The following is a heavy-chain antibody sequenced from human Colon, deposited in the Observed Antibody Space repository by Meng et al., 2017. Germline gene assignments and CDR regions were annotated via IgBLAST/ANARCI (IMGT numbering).Heavy chain of an antibody. J-gene: IGHJ4*02. V-gene: IGHV4-61*08. D-gene: IGHD6-19*01. Sequence: QVQLQEPGPDLVSTSETLSLPCTVSGGSVTITGYYWSWIRQSPGKGLEWIGYIYYTGTTNYNPSLKSRVTISVDTSKNQFSLKLSSVTPADTAVYFCARDNLLTSGSRFCFDYWGQGALVTVSS. CDR1: GGSVTITGYY. CDR3: ARDNLLTSGSRFCFDY. CDR2: IYYTGTT.